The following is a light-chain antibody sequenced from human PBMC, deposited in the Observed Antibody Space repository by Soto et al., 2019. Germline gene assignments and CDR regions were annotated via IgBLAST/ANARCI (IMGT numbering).Light chain of an antibody. Sequence: HSVLTQPPSVSAAPGQTVSISCSGSSSNVGKNFVSWYQHVPGKAPKLLIYDNQKRPSGIPDRFSASKSGTLATLDITGLQTGDEADYYCGTWDSSLTIGVIFGGGTKLTVL. V-gene: IGLV1-51*01. CDR1: SSNVGKNF. CDR3: GTWDSSLTIGVI. CDR2: DNQ. J-gene: IGLJ2*01.